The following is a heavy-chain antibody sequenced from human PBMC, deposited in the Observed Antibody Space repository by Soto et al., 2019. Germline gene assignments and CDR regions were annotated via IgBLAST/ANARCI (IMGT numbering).Heavy chain of an antibody. J-gene: IGHJ4*02. V-gene: IGHV1-69*13. CDR2: IIPIFGTA. D-gene: IGHD3-9*01. Sequence: SVKVSCKASGGTFSSYAISWVRQAPGQGLEWMGGIIPIFGTANYAQKFQGRVTITADESTSTAYMELSSLRSEDTAVYYCARGHGLRYFDWLLDYWGQGTLVTVSS. CDR1: GGTFSSYA. CDR3: ARGHGLRYFDWLLDY.